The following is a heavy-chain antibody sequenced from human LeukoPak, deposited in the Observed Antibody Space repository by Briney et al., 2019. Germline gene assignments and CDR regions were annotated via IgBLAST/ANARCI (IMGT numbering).Heavy chain of an antibody. D-gene: IGHD2-15*01. CDR3: ARSVEGYCSGGSCYSYYYYMDV. J-gene: IGHJ6*03. V-gene: IGHV4-59*02. CDR1: GASVRGYY. Sequence: SETLSLTCTVSGASVRGYYWSWIRQPPGKGLEWIGYIHYTGNTDYNPSLTSRVTMSVDTSKNQFSLKLSSVTAADTAVYYCARSVEGYCSGGSCYSYYYYMDVWGKGTTVTISS. CDR2: IHYTGNT.